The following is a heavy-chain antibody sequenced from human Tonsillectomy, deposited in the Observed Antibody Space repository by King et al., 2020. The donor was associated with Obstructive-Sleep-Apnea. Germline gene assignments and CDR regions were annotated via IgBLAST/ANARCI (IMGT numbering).Heavy chain of an antibody. CDR2: IYYSGST. D-gene: IGHD3-10*01. J-gene: IGHJ4*02. CDR1: GGSISSGGYY. V-gene: IGHV4-31*03. CDR3: ARGGGGSGNY. Sequence: QLQESGPGLVKPSQTLSLTCIVSGGSISSGGYYWSWIRQHPGKGLEWIGYIYYSGSTYSNPSLKSRVTISVDTAKNPFSLKLSSVTAADTAVYYCARGGGGSGNYWGQGTLVTVSS.